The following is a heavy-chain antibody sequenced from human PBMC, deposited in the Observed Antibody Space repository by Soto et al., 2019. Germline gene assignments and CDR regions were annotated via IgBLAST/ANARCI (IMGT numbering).Heavy chain of an antibody. J-gene: IGHJ4*02. CDR3: ARVGAGTWDFDS. CDR1: GGSISNYY. Sequence: SETLSLTCTVSGGSISNYYWSWIRQPPGKGLEWIGFIYYIGTTNYNPSLKSRVTISVDTSKSQFSLKLSSVTAADTAVYYCARVGAGTWDFDSWGQGTXVTVSS. V-gene: IGHV4-59*01. D-gene: IGHD6-13*01. CDR2: IYYIGTT.